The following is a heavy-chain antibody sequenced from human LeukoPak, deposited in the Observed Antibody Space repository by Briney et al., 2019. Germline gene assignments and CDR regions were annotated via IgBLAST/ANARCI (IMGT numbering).Heavy chain of an antibody. Sequence: PGGSLRLSCAASGFIFNNYGMHWVRQAPGKGLEWVAFIRYDGSDEYYADSVKGRFTISRDNAKNSLYLQMNSLRAEDTAVYYCARDSDYVWGSYRPFDYWGQGTLVTVSS. CDR1: GFIFNNYG. V-gene: IGHV3-30*02. D-gene: IGHD3-16*02. J-gene: IGHJ4*02. CDR2: IRYDGSDE. CDR3: ARDSDYVWGSYRPFDY.